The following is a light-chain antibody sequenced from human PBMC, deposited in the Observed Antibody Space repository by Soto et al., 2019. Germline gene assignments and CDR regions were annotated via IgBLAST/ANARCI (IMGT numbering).Light chain of an antibody. J-gene: IGKJ4*01. CDR1: QTVRNNY. V-gene: IGKV3-20*01. Sequence: EFVLTQSPGTLSLSPGERATLSCRASQTVRNNYLAWYQQKPGQAPRLLIYDASSRATGIPDRFSGGGFGTDFTLTISRLEPEDFAVYYGQQFSSYPLTFGGGTKVEIK. CDR2: DAS. CDR3: QQFSSYPLT.